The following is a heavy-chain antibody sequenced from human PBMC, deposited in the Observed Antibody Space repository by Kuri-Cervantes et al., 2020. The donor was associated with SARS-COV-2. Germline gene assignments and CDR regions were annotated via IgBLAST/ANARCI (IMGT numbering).Heavy chain of an antibody. J-gene: IGHJ3*02. CDR3: ARVTPFRRLVVNSQGGAFDI. CDR1: GYTFTGYY. Sequence: ASVKVSCKASGYTFTGYYMHWVRQAPGQGLEWMGWINPNSGGTNYAQKFQGWVTMTRDTSINTVYMELSSLRSEDTAVYYCARVTPFRRLVVNSQGGAFDIWGQGTMVTVSS. D-gene: IGHD3-22*01. CDR2: INPNSGGT. V-gene: IGHV1-2*04.